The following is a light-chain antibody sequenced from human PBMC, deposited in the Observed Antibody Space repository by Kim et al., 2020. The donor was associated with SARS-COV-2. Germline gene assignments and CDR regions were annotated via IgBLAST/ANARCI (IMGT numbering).Light chain of an antibody. CDR2: DAS. Sequence: DVQMTQSPSSLSASVGDRVTITCQASHDISTYLNWYQQKPGKAPRLLVYDASNLQTGVPSRFSGSGSGKDFTLTISGLQPEDVATFYCQQFDTLPITFGQGTRLEIK. V-gene: IGKV1-33*01. CDR1: HDISTY. J-gene: IGKJ5*01. CDR3: QQFDTLPIT.